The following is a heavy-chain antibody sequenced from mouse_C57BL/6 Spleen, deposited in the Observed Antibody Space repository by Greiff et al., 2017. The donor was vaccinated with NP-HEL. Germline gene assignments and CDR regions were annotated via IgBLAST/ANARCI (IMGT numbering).Heavy chain of an antibody. Sequence: QVQLKESGAELVKPGASVKISCKASGYAFSSYWMNWVKQRPGKGLEWIGQIYPGDGDTNYNGKFKGKATLTADKSSSTAYMQLSSLTSEDSAVYFCARWLNYYGSLEDYWGQGTSVTVSS. V-gene: IGHV1-80*01. J-gene: IGHJ4*01. CDR3: ARWLNYYGSLEDY. D-gene: IGHD1-1*01. CDR1: GYAFSSYW. CDR2: IYPGDGDT.